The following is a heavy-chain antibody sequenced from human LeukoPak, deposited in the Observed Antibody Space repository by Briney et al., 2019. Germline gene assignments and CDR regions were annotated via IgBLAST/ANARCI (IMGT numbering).Heavy chain of an antibody. J-gene: IGHJ3*02. V-gene: IGHV1-24*01. Sequence: ASVKVSCKVSGYSVMELSMHWVRQAPGKGLEWMGGFDPEDGETIYAQKIQGRVTMTEDTSTDTAYMELSSLRSEDTAVYYCATPGPDWGDAFDIWGQGTMVTVSS. CDR1: GYSVMELS. D-gene: IGHD3/OR15-3a*01. CDR2: FDPEDGET. CDR3: ATPGPDWGDAFDI.